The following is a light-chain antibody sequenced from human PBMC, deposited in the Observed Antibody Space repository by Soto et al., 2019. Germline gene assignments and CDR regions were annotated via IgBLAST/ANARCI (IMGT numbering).Light chain of an antibody. Sequence: QSVLTQPPSASGTPGQRVTISGSGSSSNIGSNTVNWYQQLPGTAPKLLIYSNNQRPSGVPDRFSGSKSGTSASLTISGLQSKDEADYYCAAWDDSLNGYVFGTGTKVTVL. V-gene: IGLV1-44*01. CDR3: AAWDDSLNGYV. CDR1: SSNIGSNT. CDR2: SNN. J-gene: IGLJ1*01.